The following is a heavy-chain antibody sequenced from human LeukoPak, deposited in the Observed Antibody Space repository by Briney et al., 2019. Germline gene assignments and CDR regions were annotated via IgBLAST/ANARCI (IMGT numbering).Heavy chain of an antibody. Sequence: NPSETLSLTCAVSGGSISSYYWSWIRQPPGKGLEWIGYIYYSGSTNYSPSLKSRVTISVDTSKNQFSLKLSSVTAADTAVYYCARGGYDFWSGCSLDYWGQGTLVTVSS. CDR3: ARGGYDFWSGCSLDY. V-gene: IGHV4-59*01. CDR2: IYYSGST. D-gene: IGHD3-3*01. CDR1: GGSISSYY. J-gene: IGHJ4*02.